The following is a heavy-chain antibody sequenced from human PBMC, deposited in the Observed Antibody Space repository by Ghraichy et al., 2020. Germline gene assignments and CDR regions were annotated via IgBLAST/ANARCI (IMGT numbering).Heavy chain of an antibody. V-gene: IGHV3-21*01. D-gene: IGHD3-16*01. J-gene: IGHJ6*02. Sequence: GGSLRLSCAASGFTFSSYSMNWVRQAPGKGLEWVASISCSSSYIYYADSVKGRFTISRDNAKNSLYLQMNSLRAEDTAVYYCARAFGYYYYYGMDVWGQGTTVPVSS. CDR2: ISCSSSYI. CDR1: GFTFSSYS. CDR3: ARAFGYYYYYGMDV.